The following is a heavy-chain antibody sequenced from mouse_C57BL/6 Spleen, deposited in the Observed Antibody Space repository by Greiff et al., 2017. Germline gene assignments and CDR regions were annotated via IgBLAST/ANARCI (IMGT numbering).Heavy chain of an antibody. D-gene: IGHD4-1*01. CDR3: ARGRWDGYFDY. V-gene: IGHV1-55*01. Sequence: QVQLQQPGAELVKPGASVKMSCKASGYTFTSYWITWVKQRHGQGLEWIGDIYPGSGSTNYNEKFMSKATLTVDTSSRPAYTQLSSLTSEDSAVKYCARGRWDGYFDYWGQGTTLTVAS. CDR1: GYTFTSYW. J-gene: IGHJ2*01. CDR2: IYPGSGST.